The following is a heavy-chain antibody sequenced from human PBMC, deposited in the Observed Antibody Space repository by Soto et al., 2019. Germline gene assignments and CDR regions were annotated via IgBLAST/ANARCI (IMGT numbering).Heavy chain of an antibody. CDR2: ISYDGSNK. J-gene: IGHJ4*02. CDR3: ARGSGSCRLDY. Sequence: QVQLVESGGGVVQPGRSLRLSCAASGFTFSSYAMHWVRQAPGKGLEWVAVISYDGSNKYYADSVKGRFTISRDNSKNTLYLQMNSLRAVGTAVYYCARGSGSCRLDYWGQGTLVIVSS. CDR1: GFTFSSYA. D-gene: IGHD1-26*01. V-gene: IGHV3-30-3*01.